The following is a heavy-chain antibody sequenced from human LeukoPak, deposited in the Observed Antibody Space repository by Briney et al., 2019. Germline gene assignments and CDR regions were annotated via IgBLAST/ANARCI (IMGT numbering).Heavy chain of an antibody. V-gene: IGHV3-21*01. CDR2: ISSSRNYI. D-gene: IGHD3-10*01. J-gene: IGHJ5*02. Sequence: PGGSLRLSCAASGFTFSSYSMNWVRPAPGKGLEWVSSISSSRNYIYYADSVKGRFTISRDNAKNSLYLQMNSLRAEDTAVYYCAGGYVSGEFTFDPWGQGTLVTVSS. CDR1: GFTFSSYS. CDR3: AGGYVSGEFTFDP.